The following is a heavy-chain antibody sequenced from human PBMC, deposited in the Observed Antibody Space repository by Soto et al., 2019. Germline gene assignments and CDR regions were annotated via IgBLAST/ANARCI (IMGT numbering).Heavy chain of an antibody. D-gene: IGHD1-26*01. V-gene: IGHV1-2*02. CDR3: ARDHKPGGSLDY. J-gene: IGHJ4*02. CDR1: GYTFTGYY. Sequence: ASVKVSRKASGYTFTGYYMHWVRQAPGQGLEWMGWINPNSGGTNYAQKFQGRVTMTRDTSISTAYMELSRLRSDDTAVYYCARDHKPGGSLDYWGQGTLVTVS. CDR2: INPNSGGT.